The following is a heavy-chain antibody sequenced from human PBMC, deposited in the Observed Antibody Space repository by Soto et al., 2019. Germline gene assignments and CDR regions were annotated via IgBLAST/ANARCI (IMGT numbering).Heavy chain of an antibody. V-gene: IGHV1-69*01. CDR1: GGTFSSYA. J-gene: IGHJ6*02. CDR2: IIPIFGTA. D-gene: IGHD4-17*01. Sequence: ASVKVSCKASGGTFSSYAISWVRQAPGQGLEWMGGIIPIFGTANYAQKFQGRVTITADESTSTAYMELGSLRSEDTAVYYCARVDYGDYRPRDPNGPHYYYYYYGMDVWGQGTTVTVSS. CDR3: ARVDYGDYRPRDPNGPHYYYYYYGMDV.